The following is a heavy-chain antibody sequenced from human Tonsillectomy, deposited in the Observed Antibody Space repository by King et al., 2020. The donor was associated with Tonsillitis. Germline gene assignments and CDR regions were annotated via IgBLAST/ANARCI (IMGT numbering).Heavy chain of an antibody. V-gene: IGHV4-31*03. CDR3: ARDRLKSYGVNSDAFDI. CDR2: IYYSGYT. Sequence: MQLQESGPGLVKPSQTLSLTCTVSGGSISSGGYYWSWIRQHPGKGLEWIGYIYYSGYTYYNPSLKSRVAISVDTSKNQFSLRLSTVTAADTAGYYCARDRLKSYGVNSDAFDIWGQGTMVTVSS. J-gene: IGHJ3*02. D-gene: IGHD4-23*01. CDR1: GGSISSGGYY.